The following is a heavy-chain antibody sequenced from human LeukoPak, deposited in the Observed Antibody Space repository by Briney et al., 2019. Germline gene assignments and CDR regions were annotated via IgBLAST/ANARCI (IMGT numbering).Heavy chain of an antibody. Sequence: QPGGSLRLSCAASGFTFSSYAMSWVRQAPGKGLEWVSAFSGSGGSTYYADSVKGRFTISRDNSKNTLYLQMNSLRAEDTAVYYCAKGLSLYYDSSGYLFDYWGQGTLVTVSS. V-gene: IGHV3-23*01. CDR3: AKGLSLYYDSSGYLFDY. CDR2: FSGSGGST. CDR1: GFTFSSYA. D-gene: IGHD3-22*01. J-gene: IGHJ4*02.